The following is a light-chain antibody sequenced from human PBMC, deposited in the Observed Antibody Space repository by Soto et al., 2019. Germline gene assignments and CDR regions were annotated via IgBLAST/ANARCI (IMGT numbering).Light chain of an antibody. CDR2: EGS. CDR1: SSDVGSYDL. J-gene: IGLJ1*01. CDR3: CSYAGSSAPYV. V-gene: IGLV2-23*01. Sequence: QSALTQPASVSGSPGQSITISCTGTSSDVGSYDLVSWYQHHPGKAPKLMIFEGSKRPSGVSNRFSGSKSGNTASLTISGLQTEDEADSYCCSYAGSSAPYVFGTGTKLTVL.